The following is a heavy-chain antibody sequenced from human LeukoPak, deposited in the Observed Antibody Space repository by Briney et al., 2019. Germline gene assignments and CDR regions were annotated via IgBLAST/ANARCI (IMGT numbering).Heavy chain of an antibody. CDR2: ISGSGADT. V-gene: IGHV3-23*01. J-gene: IGHJ4*02. Sequence: SGGSLRLSCAASGFTFSSYAMTWVCQAPGKGLEWVSGISGSGADTYYADSVKGRFTISRDNSKNTLYVQMNSLRAEDTAVYYCAKEPYYDILPSPDYWGQGTLVTVSS. D-gene: IGHD3-9*01. CDR1: GFTFSSYA. CDR3: AKEPYYDILPSPDY.